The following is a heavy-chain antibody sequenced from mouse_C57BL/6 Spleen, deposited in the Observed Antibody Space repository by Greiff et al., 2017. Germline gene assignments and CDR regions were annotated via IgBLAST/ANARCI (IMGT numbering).Heavy chain of an antibody. CDR1: GFTFSDYY. CDR2: VSNGGGST. J-gene: IGHJ4*01. CDR3: ARHGMITTGYYAMDY. D-gene: IGHD2-4*01. V-gene: IGHV5-12*01. Sequence: DVQLVESGGGLVQPGGSLKLSCAASGFTFSDYYMYWVRQTPEKRLEWVAYVSNGGGSTYYPDTVKGRFTISRDNAKNTLYLQMSRLKSEDTAMYYCARHGMITTGYYAMDYWGQGTSVTVSS.